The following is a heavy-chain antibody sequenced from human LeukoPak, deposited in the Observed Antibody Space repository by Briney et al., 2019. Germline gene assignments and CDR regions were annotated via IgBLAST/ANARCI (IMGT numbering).Heavy chain of an antibody. D-gene: IGHD1-26*01. Sequence: SETLSLTCTVSGGSISSYYWSWIRQPPGKGLEWIGYIYYSGSTNYNPSLKSRVTISVDTSKNQFSLKLSSVTAADTAVYYCARHDDGSYSYRGQGTLVTVSS. V-gene: IGHV4-59*08. CDR2: IYYSGST. CDR3: ARHDDGSYSY. CDR1: GGSISSYY. J-gene: IGHJ4*02.